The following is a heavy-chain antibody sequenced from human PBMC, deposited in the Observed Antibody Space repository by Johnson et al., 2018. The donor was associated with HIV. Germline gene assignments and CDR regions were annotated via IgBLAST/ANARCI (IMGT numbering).Heavy chain of an antibody. CDR2: IRYDGSNK. V-gene: IGHV3-30*02. CDR3: AKDLAIYDYVWEGVFDI. J-gene: IGHJ3*02. CDR1: GFTFSSYG. Sequence: QMLLVESGGGLVQPGGSLRLSCAASGFTFSSYGMHWVRQAPGKGLEWVAFIRYDGSNKYYADSVKGRFTISRDNARNSLYLQMNSLRAEDTALYYCAKDLAIYDYVWEGVFDIWGQGTMVTVSS. D-gene: IGHD3-16*01.